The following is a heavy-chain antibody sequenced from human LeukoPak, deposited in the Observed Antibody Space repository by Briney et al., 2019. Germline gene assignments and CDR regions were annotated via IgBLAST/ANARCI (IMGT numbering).Heavy chain of an antibody. J-gene: IGHJ4*02. Sequence: PSETLSLTCAVSGVSFSGYYWSWSRQPPGKGLEWIGEINHSGSTNYNPPLKSRVTISVDTYKRQFSLKLSSVTAAGTAVYYCARDRYGDQTAFDYWGQGTLVTVSS. CDR2: INHSGST. CDR3: ARDRYGDQTAFDY. CDR1: GVSFSGYY. V-gene: IGHV4-34*01. D-gene: IGHD2-21*02.